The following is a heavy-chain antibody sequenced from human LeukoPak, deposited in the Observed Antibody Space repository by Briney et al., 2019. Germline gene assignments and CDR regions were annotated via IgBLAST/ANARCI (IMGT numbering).Heavy chain of an antibody. V-gene: IGHV3-21*01. CDR2: VSSRSTYI. CDR1: GFTFSPYT. Sequence: PGGSLRLSCVASGFTFSPYTMNWVRQAPGKGLEWVSSVSSRSTYINYADSVKGRFTISRDDAKNSLYLQMNSLRAEDTAVYYCARQRYCSGGSCHGDWFDPWGQGTLVTVSS. CDR3: ARQRYCSGGSCHGDWFDP. D-gene: IGHD2-15*01. J-gene: IGHJ5*02.